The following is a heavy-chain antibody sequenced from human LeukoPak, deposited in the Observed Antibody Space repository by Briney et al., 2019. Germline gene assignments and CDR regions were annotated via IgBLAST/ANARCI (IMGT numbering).Heavy chain of an antibody. Sequence: GGSLRLSCAASGFTFSGAAMHWVRQAPGKGLEWVGRIKSKTDGGTTDYAAPVKGRFTISRDDSKNTLYLQMNSLRAEDTAVYFCARDLSSSSTAYFHHWGQGTLVTVSS. CDR3: ARDLSSSSTAYFHH. J-gene: IGHJ1*01. CDR1: GFTFSGAA. V-gene: IGHV3-15*01. D-gene: IGHD6-6*01. CDR2: IKSKTDGGTT.